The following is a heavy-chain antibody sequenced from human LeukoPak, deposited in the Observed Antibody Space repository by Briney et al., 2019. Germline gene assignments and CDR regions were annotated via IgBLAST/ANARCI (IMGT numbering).Heavy chain of an antibody. V-gene: IGHV4-39*01. CDR3: ARPPGIAAAWFDP. Sequence: PSETLSLTCTVSGGSISSSSYYWSWIRQPPGKGLEWIGYIYYSGSTYYNPSLKSRVTISVDTSKDQFSLKLSSVTAADTAVYYCARPPGIAAAWFDPWGQGTLVTVSS. CDR2: IYYSGST. CDR1: GGSISSSSYY. D-gene: IGHD6-13*01. J-gene: IGHJ5*02.